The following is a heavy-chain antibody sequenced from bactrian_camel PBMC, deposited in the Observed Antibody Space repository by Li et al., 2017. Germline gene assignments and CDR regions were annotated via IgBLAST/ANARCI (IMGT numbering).Heavy chain of an antibody. Sequence: LVESGGGAVQTGGSLKLSCAVSGYLYAQYCMGWFRQSPGNQREGIAAIYTGGGDEHYAESVKGRFTISRDNSKNILYLQMDNLTPDDTATYYCTAGAVISGGYGARCLPARPTDYSDWGQGTQVTVS. CDR1: GYLYAQYC. V-gene: IGHV3S54*01. CDR2: IYTGGGDE. D-gene: IGHD4*01. CDR3: TAGAVISGGYGARCLPARPTDYSD. J-gene: IGHJ4*01.